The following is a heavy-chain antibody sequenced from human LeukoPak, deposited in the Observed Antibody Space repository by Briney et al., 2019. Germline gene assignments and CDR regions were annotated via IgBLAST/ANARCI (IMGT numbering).Heavy chain of an antibody. CDR1: GFTFTNCS. J-gene: IGHJ5*01. V-gene: IGHV3-48*04. CDR2: IDTGSTTM. Sequence: PGGSLRLSCAASGFTFTNCSMNWVRQAPGKGLEWVSFIDTGSTTMYYTDSVKGRFTISRDNAKNSLYLQMDSLKVEDTAIYYCARDNWVDCWGQGTLVTVSS. CDR3: ARDNWVDC.